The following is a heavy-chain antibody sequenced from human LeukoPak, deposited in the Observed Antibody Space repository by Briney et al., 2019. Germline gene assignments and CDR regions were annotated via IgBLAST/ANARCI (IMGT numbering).Heavy chain of an antibody. D-gene: IGHD3-22*01. V-gene: IGHV3-7*03. CDR1: GFTFSNHW. CDR2: IKEDGGEL. J-gene: IGHJ6*03. CDR3: ARNPHYYDSSGGYYMDV. Sequence: GGSLRLSCAASGFTFSNHWMSWVRQAPGKGLEWVANIKEDGGELNYVDSVKGRFTISRDNAKSSLYLQMNSLRAEDTALYYCARNPHYYDSSGGYYMDVWGKGTTVTVSS.